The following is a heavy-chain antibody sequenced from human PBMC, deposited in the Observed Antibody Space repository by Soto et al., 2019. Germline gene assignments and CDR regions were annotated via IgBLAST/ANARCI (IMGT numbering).Heavy chain of an antibody. CDR3: AREGPDIVATLFDY. J-gene: IGHJ4*02. CDR2: IWYDGSNK. V-gene: IGHV3-33*08. Sequence: LRLSCAASGFTFSSYAMNWVRQAPGKGLEWVAVIWYDGSNKYYADSVKGRFTISRDNSKNTLYLQMNSLRAEDTAVYYCAREGPDIVATLFDYWGQGTLVTVSS. CDR1: GFTFSSYA. D-gene: IGHD5-12*01.